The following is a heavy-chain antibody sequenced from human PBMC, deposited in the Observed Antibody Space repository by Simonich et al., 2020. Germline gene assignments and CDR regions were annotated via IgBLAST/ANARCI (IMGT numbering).Heavy chain of an antibody. J-gene: IGHJ6*02. CDR1: GFTFSSYE. CDR3: ARDFRLQLVEIGTYYYYGMDV. Sequence: EVQLVESGGGLVQPGGSLRLSCAASGFTFSSYEMNWVRKAPGKGLVWVSYISSGGSTIYYADSVKCRFTISRDNAKNSLYLQMNSLRAEDTAVYYCARDFRLQLVEIGTYYYYGMDVWGQGTTVTVSS. V-gene: IGHV3-48*03. D-gene: IGHD6-6*01. CDR2: ISSGGSTI.